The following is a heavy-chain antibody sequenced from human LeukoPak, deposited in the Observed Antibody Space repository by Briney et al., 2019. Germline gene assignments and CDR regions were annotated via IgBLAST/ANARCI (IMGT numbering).Heavy chain of an antibody. CDR3: AVTYYYDSSGYYYGVGDAFDI. V-gene: IGHV1-18*01. CDR2: ISAYNGNT. CDR1: GYTFTSYG. J-gene: IGHJ3*02. D-gene: IGHD3-22*01. Sequence: ASVKVSCKASGYTFTSYGISWVRQAPGQGLEWMVWISAYNGNTNYAQKLQGRVTMTTDTSTSTAYMELRSLRSDDTAVYYCAVTYYYDSSGYYYGVGDAFDIWGQGTMVTVSS.